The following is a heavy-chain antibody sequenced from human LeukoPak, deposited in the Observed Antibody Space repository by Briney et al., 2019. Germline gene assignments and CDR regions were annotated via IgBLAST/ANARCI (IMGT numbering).Heavy chain of an antibody. D-gene: IGHD4-17*01. CDR1: GYTFTSYD. J-gene: IGHJ3*02. CDR2: MNPNSGNT. CDR3: ARDGDHGDYNAFDI. V-gene: IGHV1-8*01. Sequence: ASVKVSCKASGYTFTSYDINWVRQATGQGFERMGWMNPNSGNTGYAQKFQGRVTMTRNTSISTAYMELSSLRSEDTAVYYCARDGDHGDYNAFDIWGQGTMVTVSS.